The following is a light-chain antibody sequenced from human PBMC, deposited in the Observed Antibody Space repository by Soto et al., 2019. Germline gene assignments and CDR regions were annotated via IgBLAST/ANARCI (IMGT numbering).Light chain of an antibody. V-gene: IGKV3-20*01. Sequence: EIVVTQSPATLSVSPGERATLSCRASQSVSSNYLAWYQQKPGQAPRLLIYGASSRATGIPDRFSGSGSGTDFTLTISRLEPEDFAVYYCQQYGSSGTFGQGTKVDIK. J-gene: IGKJ1*01. CDR1: QSVSSNY. CDR3: QQYGSSGT. CDR2: GAS.